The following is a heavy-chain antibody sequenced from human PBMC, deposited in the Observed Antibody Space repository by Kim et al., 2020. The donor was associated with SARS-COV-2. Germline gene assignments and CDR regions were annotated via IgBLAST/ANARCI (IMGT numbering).Heavy chain of an antibody. CDR2: IYPGDSDT. CDR3: ASNYYGSGSYYKKSYYYYCMDV. D-gene: IGHD3-10*01. V-gene: IGHV5-51*01. J-gene: IGHJ6*02. CDR1: GYSFTSYW. Sequence: GESLKISCKGSGYSFTSYWIGWVRQMPGKGLEWMGIIYPGDSDTRYSPSFQGQVTISADKSISTAYLQWSSLKASDTAMYYCASNYYGSGSYYKKSYYYYCMDVWGRGTTVTVSS.